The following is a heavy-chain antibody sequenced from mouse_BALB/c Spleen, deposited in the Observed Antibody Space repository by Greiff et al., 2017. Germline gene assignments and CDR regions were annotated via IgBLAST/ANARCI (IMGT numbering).Heavy chain of an antibody. D-gene: IGHD2-4*01. J-gene: IGHJ4*01. V-gene: IGHV1S137*01. Sequence: VQLQQSGAELVRPGVSVKFSCTGSGYTFTDYAMHWVKQSHAQCLEWIGVISTYYGDASYNQKFKGKATMTVDKSSNTAYMELARLTSEDSAIYCGGCEDYEDAMDYWGQGTVVTVS. CDR1: GYTFTDYA. CDR2: ISTYYGDA. CDR3: GCEDYEDAMDY.